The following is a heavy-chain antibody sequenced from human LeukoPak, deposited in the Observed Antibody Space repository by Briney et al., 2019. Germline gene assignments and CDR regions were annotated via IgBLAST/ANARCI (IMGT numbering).Heavy chain of an antibody. CDR1: GYTFTSYG. D-gene: IGHD1-26*01. J-gene: IGHJ6*03. CDR2: ISAYNGNT. CDR3: ARVVWELGNLGNYYYYYYMDV. Sequence: ASVKVSCKASGYTFTSYGISWVRQAPGQGLEWMGWISAYNGNTNYAQKLQGRVTMTTDTSTSTAYMELSSLRSEDTAVYYCARVVWELGNLGNYYYYYYMDVWGKGTTVTVSS. V-gene: IGHV1-18*01.